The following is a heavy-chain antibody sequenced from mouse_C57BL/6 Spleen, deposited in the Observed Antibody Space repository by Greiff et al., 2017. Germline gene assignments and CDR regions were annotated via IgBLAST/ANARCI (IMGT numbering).Heavy chain of an antibody. D-gene: IGHD2-2*01. CDR3: TREEVRNYAMDY. V-gene: IGHV1-5*01. Sequence: VQLQQSGTVLARPGASVKMSCKTSGYTFTSYWMHWVKQRPGQGLEWIGAIYPGNSDTSYNQKFKGKAKLTAVTSASTAYMELSSLTNEDSAVYYCTREEVRNYAMDYWGQGTSVTVSS. CDR1: GYTFTSYW. J-gene: IGHJ4*01. CDR2: IYPGNSDT.